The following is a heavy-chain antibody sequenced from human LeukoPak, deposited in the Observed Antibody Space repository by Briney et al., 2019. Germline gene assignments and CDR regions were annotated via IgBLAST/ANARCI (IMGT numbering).Heavy chain of an antibody. V-gene: IGHV4-4*07. J-gene: IGHJ5*02. CDR3: ARDFMLESFESLATTLFDP. D-gene: IGHD3-16*01. CDR1: GGSISSYY. CDR2: IYTSGST. Sequence: SETLSLTCTVSGGSISSYYWSWIRQPAGKGLEWIGRIYTSGSTNYNPSLKSRVTMSVDTSKNQFSLKLSSVTAADTAVYYCARDFMLESFESLATTLFDPWGQGTLVTVSS.